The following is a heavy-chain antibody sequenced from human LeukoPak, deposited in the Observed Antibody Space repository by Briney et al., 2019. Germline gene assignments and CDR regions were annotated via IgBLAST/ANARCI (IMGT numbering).Heavy chain of an antibody. D-gene: IGHD5-18*01. Sequence: PTGGSLRLSCAASGFTFDDYAMHWVRHAPGKGLEWVSGISWNSGSIGYADSVRGRFTISRDNAKNSLYLQMNSLRAEDTALYYCAKDLGFADTATFDYWGQGTLVTVSS. CDR2: ISWNSGSI. V-gene: IGHV3-9*01. CDR3: AKDLGFADTATFDY. J-gene: IGHJ4*02. CDR1: GFTFDDYA.